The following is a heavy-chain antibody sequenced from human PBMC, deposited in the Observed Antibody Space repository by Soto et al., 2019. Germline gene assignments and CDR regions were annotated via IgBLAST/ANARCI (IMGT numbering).Heavy chain of an antibody. V-gene: IGHV1-24*01. CDR3: ATDGVKLRFLEWLFHI. D-gene: IGHD3-3*01. J-gene: IGHJ3*02. CDR2: FDPEDGET. CDR1: GYTLTELS. Sequence: ASVKVSCKVSGYTLTELSMHWVRQAPGKGLEWMGGFDPEDGETIYAQKFQGRVTMTEDTSTDTAYMELSSLRSEDTAVYYCATDGVKLRFLEWLFHIWGQGTMVTVSS.